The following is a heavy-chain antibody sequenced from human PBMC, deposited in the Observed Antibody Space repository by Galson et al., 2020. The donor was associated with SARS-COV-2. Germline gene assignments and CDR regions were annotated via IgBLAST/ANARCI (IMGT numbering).Heavy chain of an antibody. CDR1: GLIVSSSY. CDR2: IYRGGNT. CDR3: ARRMTSSWGMDV. J-gene: IGHJ6*02. Sequence: GGSLRLSCAASGLIVSSSYMSWVRQAPGKGLAWVSIIYRGGNTYYADSVKGRFTISRDNSKTTLYLQMNSLRPEDTAVYFCARRMTSSWGMDVWGQGTTVTVSS. V-gene: IGHV3-66*02. D-gene: IGHD6-6*01.